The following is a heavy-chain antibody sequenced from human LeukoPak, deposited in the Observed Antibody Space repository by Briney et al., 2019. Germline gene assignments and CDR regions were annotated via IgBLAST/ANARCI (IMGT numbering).Heavy chain of an antibody. J-gene: IGHJ2*01. CDR2: VYNSGST. Sequence: SETLSHTCSDPGGSILSYIGSGIPQPPGKGLEWIGHVYNSGSTTYNPSLTSRVTISVDTSKKQFSLKLSSVTAADTAVYYCARDKNGGEPGLWYGDVWYFGFWGHGTLVTVSS. CDR3: ARDKNGGEPGLWYGDVWYFGF. D-gene: IGHD3-10*01. V-gene: IGHV4-59*01. CDR1: GGSILSYI.